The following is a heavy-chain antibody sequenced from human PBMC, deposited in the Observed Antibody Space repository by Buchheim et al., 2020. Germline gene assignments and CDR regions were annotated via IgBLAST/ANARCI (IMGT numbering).Heavy chain of an antibody. D-gene: IGHD1-26*01. V-gene: IGHV3-30*18. Sequence: QVQLVESGGGVVQPGRSLRLSCAASGFTFSSYGMHWVRQAPGKGLEWVAVISYDGSNKYYADSVKGRLTISRDNSKNTLYLQMNSLRAEDTAVYYCAKVHVPDRSYRIYYYYYYGMDVWGQGTT. CDR3: AKVHVPDRSYRIYYYYYYGMDV. CDR1: GFTFSSYG. CDR2: ISYDGSNK. J-gene: IGHJ6*02.